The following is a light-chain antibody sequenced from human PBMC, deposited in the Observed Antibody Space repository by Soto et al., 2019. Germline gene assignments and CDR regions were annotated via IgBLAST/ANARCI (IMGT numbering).Light chain of an antibody. Sequence: DIQMTQSPSTLSASVGDRVTITCRASQSISSWLAWYQQKPGKAPKLLIYDAYSLESGVPSRFSGSGSGTEFTLTISSLQPDDFATYYCHQYNSYSPTFGQGNKVEIK. CDR1: QSISSW. CDR3: HQYNSYSPT. J-gene: IGKJ1*01. CDR2: DAY. V-gene: IGKV1-5*01.